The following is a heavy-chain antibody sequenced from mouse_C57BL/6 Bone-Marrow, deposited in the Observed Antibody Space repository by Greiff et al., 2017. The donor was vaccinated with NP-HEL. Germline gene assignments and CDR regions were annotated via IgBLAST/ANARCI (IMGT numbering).Heavy chain of an antibody. D-gene: IGHD2-4*01. Sequence: DVKLVESGGGLVKPGGSLKLSCAASGFTFSDYGMHWVRQAPEKGLEWVAYISSGSSTINYADTVKGRFTITRDKAKNTLFLHSASLRSEDTAMYYCAPGGLRPFAYWGQGTLVTVSA. V-gene: IGHV5-17*01. CDR1: GFTFSDYG. CDR2: ISSGSSTI. J-gene: IGHJ3*01. CDR3: APGGLRPFAY.